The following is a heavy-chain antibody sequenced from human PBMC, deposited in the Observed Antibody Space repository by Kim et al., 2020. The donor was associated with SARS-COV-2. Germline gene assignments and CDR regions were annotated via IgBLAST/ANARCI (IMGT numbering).Heavy chain of an antibody. Sequence: SETLSLTCTVSGGSISSSSYYWGWIRQPPGKGLEWIGSIYYSGSTYYNPSLKSRVTISVDTSKNQFSLKLSSVTAADTAVYYCARVSGYSSSRSKGWFDPWGQGTLVTVSS. CDR3: ARVSGYSSSRSKGWFDP. J-gene: IGHJ5*02. V-gene: IGHV4-39*07. CDR2: IYYSGST. CDR1: GGSISSSSYY. D-gene: IGHD6-13*01.